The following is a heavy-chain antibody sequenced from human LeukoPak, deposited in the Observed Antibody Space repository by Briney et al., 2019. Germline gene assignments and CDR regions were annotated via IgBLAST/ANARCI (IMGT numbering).Heavy chain of an antibody. CDR3: ATIWSGYTMAFDY. Sequence: PGGSLRLSCAASGFTFSSYGMQWVRQAPGKGLEWVAFIRYDGSNKYYADSVKGRFTISRDNSKNTLYLQMNSLRAEDTAVYYCATIWSGYTMAFDYWGQGTLVTVSS. D-gene: IGHD3-3*01. CDR1: GFTFSSYG. J-gene: IGHJ4*02. V-gene: IGHV3-30*02. CDR2: IRYDGSNK.